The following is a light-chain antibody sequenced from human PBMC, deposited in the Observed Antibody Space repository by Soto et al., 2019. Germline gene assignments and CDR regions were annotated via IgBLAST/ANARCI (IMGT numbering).Light chain of an antibody. J-gene: IGKJ5*01. CDR3: LQYNNWPPLT. Sequence: EIVLTQSPGTLSLSPGERATLSCRASQSVKTNLDWYQQKPGQPPRLLIYGASTRATGVPDRFSGSGSGTEFTLTISSLQSEDFVVYYCLQYNNWPPLTFGQGTRLRL. V-gene: IGKV3-15*01. CDR1: QSVKTN. CDR2: GAS.